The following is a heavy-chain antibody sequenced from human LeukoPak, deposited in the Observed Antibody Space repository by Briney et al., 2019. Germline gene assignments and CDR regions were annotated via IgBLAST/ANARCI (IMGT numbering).Heavy chain of an antibody. CDR3: AKYKQQLAFDAFDI. J-gene: IGHJ3*02. Sequence: PGGSLRLSCAASGFTFSDYYMSWIRQAPGKGLEWVSYISSSGTTIYYADSVKGRFTISRDNAKNSLYLQMNSLRAEDTAVYYCAKYKQQLAFDAFDIWGQGTMVTVSS. CDR1: GFTFSDYY. D-gene: IGHD6-13*01. CDR2: ISSSGTTI. V-gene: IGHV3-11*01.